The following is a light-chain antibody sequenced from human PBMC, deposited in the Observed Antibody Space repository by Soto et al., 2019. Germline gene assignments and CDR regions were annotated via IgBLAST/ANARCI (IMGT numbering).Light chain of an antibody. Sequence: EVVLTQSPATLSLSPGGRATLSCRASQSLSTYLAWYQQKPGQAPRLLIYDSSNRSTGVPARFSGSGSGTDFTLTISSLEPEDFAVYYCQQRYNWPPLTFGGGTRVEIK. CDR3: QQRYNWPPLT. CDR1: QSLSTY. V-gene: IGKV3-11*01. J-gene: IGKJ4*01. CDR2: DSS.